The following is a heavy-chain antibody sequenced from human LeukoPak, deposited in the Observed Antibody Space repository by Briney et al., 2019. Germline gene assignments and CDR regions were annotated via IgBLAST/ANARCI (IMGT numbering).Heavy chain of an antibody. V-gene: IGHV1-8*01. CDR2: MNPNSGNT. D-gene: IGHD3-16*02. CDR3: ARWMSGVMITFGGVIALDWFDP. Sequence: ASVKVSCKASGYTFTSYDINWVRQATGQGLEWMGWMNPNSGNTGYAQKFQGRVTMTRNTSISTAYMELSSLRSEDTAVYYCARWMSGVMITFGGVIALDWFDPWGQGTLVTVSS. CDR1: GYTFTSYD. J-gene: IGHJ5*02.